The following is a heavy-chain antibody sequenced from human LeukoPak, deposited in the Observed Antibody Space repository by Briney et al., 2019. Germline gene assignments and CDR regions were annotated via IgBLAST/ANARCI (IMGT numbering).Heavy chain of an antibody. CDR2: INPNSGGT. J-gene: IGHJ4*02. D-gene: IGHD3-22*01. CDR1: GYTFIGYY. V-gene: IGHV1-2*02. Sequence: ASVKVSCKASGYTFIGYYMYWVRQAPGQGLEWMGWINPNSGGTNYAQKFQGRVTMTRDTSISTAYMELSRLRSDDTAVYYCARVPLGVYYYDSSGYYYFDYWGQGTLVTVSS. CDR3: ARVPLGVYYYDSSGYYYFDY.